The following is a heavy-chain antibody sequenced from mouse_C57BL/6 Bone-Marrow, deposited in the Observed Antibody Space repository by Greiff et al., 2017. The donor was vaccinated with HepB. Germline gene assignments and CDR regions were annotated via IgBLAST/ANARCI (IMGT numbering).Heavy chain of an antibody. CDR2: ISRGGSYT. CDR1: GFTFSSYG. V-gene: IGHV5-6*01. Sequence: EVQWVESGGDLVKPGGSLKLSCAASGFTFSSYGMSWVRQTPDKRLEWVATISRGGSYTYYPDSVKGRFTISRDNAKNTLYLQMSSLKSEDAAMYYCARHKENYYGSSYAMDYWGQGTSVTVSS. CDR3: ARHKENYYGSSYAMDY. J-gene: IGHJ4*01. D-gene: IGHD1-1*01.